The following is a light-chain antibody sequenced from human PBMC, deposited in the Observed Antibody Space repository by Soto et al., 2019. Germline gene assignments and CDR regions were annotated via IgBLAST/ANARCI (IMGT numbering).Light chain of an antibody. CDR3: QQLNSYPLT. CDR2: GAS. V-gene: IGKV1-9*01. CDR1: QAISSH. Sequence: DIQLTQSPSFLSASVGGRVTITCRASQAISSHLAWYQQKPGKAPNLLIYGASTLQSGVPSRFSGSGSGTQFTLTISSLQPEDFATYYCQQLNSYPLTFGPGPQWISN. J-gene: IGKJ3*01.